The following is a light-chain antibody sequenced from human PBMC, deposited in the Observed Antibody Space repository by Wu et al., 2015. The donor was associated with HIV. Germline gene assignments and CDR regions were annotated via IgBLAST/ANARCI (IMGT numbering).Light chain of an antibody. CDR2: DAS. CDR1: QTVGNSY. J-gene: IGKJ2*03. CDR3: QQYNNWPPEYS. V-gene: IGKV3-15*01. Sequence: EIVLTQSPDTLSLSPGERATLSCRASQTVGNSYSAWYQQKPGQAPRLLIYDASTRATGIPARFSGSGSGTEFTLTISSLQSEDFAIYYCQQYNNWPPEYSFGLGDQ.